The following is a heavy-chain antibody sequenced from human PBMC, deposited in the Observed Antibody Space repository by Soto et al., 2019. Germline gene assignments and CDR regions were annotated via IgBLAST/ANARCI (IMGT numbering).Heavy chain of an antibody. V-gene: IGHV3-7*01. J-gene: IGHJ5*02. CDR3: ARESRSSSWYSGWFDP. Sequence: GSLRLSCAASGFTFSNYWMTWVRQAPGKGLEWVANIKQDGSEKYYVDSVKGRFTISRDNAKNSLYLQINSLRVEDTAVYSCARESRSSSWYSGWFDPWGQGTLVTVSS. CDR1: GFTFSNYW. CDR2: IKQDGSEK. D-gene: IGHD6-13*01.